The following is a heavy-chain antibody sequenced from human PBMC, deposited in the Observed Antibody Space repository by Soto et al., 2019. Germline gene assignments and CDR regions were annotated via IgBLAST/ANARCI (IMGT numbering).Heavy chain of an antibody. CDR1: GGSISPYY. Sequence: PSETLSLTCTVSGGSISPYYWSWIRQPPGKGLEWIGYIYYSGNTEYNPSLKSRVTISVDTSKNQFSLKPSSVTAADTAVYYCARDWHYYDSSGYPRVYGTDVWGQGTTVTVSS. J-gene: IGHJ6*02. CDR3: ARDWHYYDSSGYPRVYGTDV. CDR2: IYYSGNT. D-gene: IGHD3-22*01. V-gene: IGHV4-59*01.